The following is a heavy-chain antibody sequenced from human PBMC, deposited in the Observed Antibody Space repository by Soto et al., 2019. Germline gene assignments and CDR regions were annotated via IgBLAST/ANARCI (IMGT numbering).Heavy chain of an antibody. J-gene: IGHJ4*02. CDR3: ARGSAYVWGSYRYRGDYFVY. D-gene: IGHD3-16*02. V-gene: IGHV4-31*03. CDR2: IYYSGST. CDR1: GGSISSGGYY. Sequence: SETLSLTCTVSGGSISSGGYYWSWIRQHPGKGLEWIGYIYYSGSTYYIPSLKSRVTISLDTSKNQFSLKLSSVTAAATAVYYCARGSAYVWGSYRYRGDYFVYWGQGTLVTVSS.